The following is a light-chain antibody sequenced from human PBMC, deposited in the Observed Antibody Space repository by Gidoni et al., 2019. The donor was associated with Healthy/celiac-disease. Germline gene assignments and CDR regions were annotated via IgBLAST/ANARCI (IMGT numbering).Light chain of an antibody. CDR1: QGISNY. J-gene: IGKJ3*01. Sequence: DIQMTQSPSSLSASVGDRVTITCRASQGISNYLDWYQQKQGKVPKLLIYAASTLQSGVPSRFSGSGCGTDFTLTISSMQPEDVATYYCQKYNSALIFTFGQGTKVDIK. V-gene: IGKV1-27*01. CDR2: AAS. CDR3: QKYNSALIFT.